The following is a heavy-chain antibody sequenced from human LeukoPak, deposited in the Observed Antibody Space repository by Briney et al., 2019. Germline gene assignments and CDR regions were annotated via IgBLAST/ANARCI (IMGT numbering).Heavy chain of an antibody. CDR1: GFTFDDYA. V-gene: IGHV3-9*01. J-gene: IGHJ3*02. CDR3: AKVRYCSSTSCLDAFDI. CDR2: ITWNSGSI. Sequence: PGGSLRLSYAASGFTFDDYAMHWVRQAPGKGLEWVSGITWNSGSIGYADSVKGRFTISRDNAKNSLYLQTNSLRAEDTALYYCAKVRYCSSTSCLDAFDIWGQGTMVTVSS. D-gene: IGHD2-2*01.